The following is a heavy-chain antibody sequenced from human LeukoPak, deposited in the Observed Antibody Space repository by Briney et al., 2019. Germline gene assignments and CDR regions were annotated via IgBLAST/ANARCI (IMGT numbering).Heavy chain of an antibody. J-gene: IGHJ3*02. D-gene: IGHD6-13*01. CDR1: GGSFSGYY. V-gene: IGHV4-34*03. Sequence: SETLSLTCAVYGGSFSGYYWSWIRQPPGKGLEWIGEINHSGSTNYNPSLKSRVTISVDTSKNQFSLKLSSVTAADTAVYYCSAWIAALDAFDIWGQGTMVTVSS. CDR2: INHSGST. CDR3: SAWIAALDAFDI.